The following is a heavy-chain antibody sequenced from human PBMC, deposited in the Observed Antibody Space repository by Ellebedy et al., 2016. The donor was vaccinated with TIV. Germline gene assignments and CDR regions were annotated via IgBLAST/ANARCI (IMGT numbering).Heavy chain of an antibody. V-gene: IGHV3-53*01. CDR3: ARGVPITIVRGDHDAFDI. CDR2: IYSGGST. Sequence: RGSLRLSCAASGFTVSSNYMSWVRQAPGKGLEWVSVIYSGGSTYYADSVKGRFTISRDNSKNTLYLQMNSLRAEDTAVYYCARGVPITIVRGDHDAFDIWGQGTMVTVSS. J-gene: IGHJ3*02. D-gene: IGHD3-10*01. CDR1: GFTVSSNY.